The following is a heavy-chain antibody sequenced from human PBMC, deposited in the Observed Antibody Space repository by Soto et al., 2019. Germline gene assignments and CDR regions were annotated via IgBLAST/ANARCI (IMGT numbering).Heavy chain of an antibody. CDR3: ARSSTGYYYYYYMDV. J-gene: IGHJ6*03. CDR1: GGSISSYY. Sequence: SETLSLTCTVSGGSISSYYWSWIRQPPGKGLEWIGYIYYSGSTNYNPSLKSRVTISVDTSKNQFSLKLSSVTAADTAVYYCARSSTGYYYYYYMDVWGKGTTVTVSS. V-gene: IGHV4-59*08. CDR2: IYYSGST.